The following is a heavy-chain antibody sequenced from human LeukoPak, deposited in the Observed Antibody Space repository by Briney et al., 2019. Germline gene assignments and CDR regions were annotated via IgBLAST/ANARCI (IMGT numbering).Heavy chain of an antibody. J-gene: IGHJ4*02. V-gene: IGHV3-30-3*01. CDR3: ARGGFDGYVIDY. D-gene: IGHD5-24*01. Sequence: PGGSLRLSCAASGFTFSNYAMHWVRQAPGKGLEWVAIISYDGSNKYYADSVKGRFTISRDDSKNTLYLQMSSLRSEDTAVYYCARGGFDGYVIDYWGQGTLVIVSS. CDR2: ISYDGSNK. CDR1: GFTFSNYA.